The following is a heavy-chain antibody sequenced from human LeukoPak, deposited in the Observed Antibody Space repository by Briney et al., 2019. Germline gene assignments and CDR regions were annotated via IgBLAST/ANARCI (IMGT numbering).Heavy chain of an antibody. D-gene: IGHD6-19*01. CDR2: INTNTGNP. CDR1: GYTFTSYA. V-gene: IGHV7-4-1*02. J-gene: IGHJ6*02. CDR3: ARGGARIAVAGPPSYGMDV. Sequence: ASVKVSCKASGYTFTSYAMNWVRQAPGPGLEWMGWINTNTGNPTYAQGFTGRFVFSLDTSVSTAYLQISSLKAEDTAVYYCARGGARIAVAGPPSYGMDVWGQGTTVTVSS.